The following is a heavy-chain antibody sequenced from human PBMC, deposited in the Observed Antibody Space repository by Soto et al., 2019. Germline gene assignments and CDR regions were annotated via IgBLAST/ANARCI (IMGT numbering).Heavy chain of an antibody. V-gene: IGHV1-3*04. CDR3: ARGEQLYHYYYGMDV. CDR2: INTGNGNT. Sequence: ASVKVSCKASGYSFTTHAMIWVRQAPGQRPEWMGWINTGNGNTRYSPKSQGRVNITRDTSASTAYMELSSLKSEDTAVYYCARGEQLYHYYYGMDVWGQGSTVTVSS. J-gene: IGHJ6*02. CDR1: GYSFTTHA.